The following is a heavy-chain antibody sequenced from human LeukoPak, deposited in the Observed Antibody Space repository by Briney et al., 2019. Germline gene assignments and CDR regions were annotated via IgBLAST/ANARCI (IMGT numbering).Heavy chain of an antibody. J-gene: IGHJ4*02. CDR2: IKSKTDGGTT. CDR1: GFTFSNAW. D-gene: IGHD4-17*01. V-gene: IGHV3-15*01. CDR3: TAYDYGDPWGDDY. Sequence: GGSLRLSCAVSGFTFSNAWMSWVRQAPGKGLEWVGRIKSKTDGGTTDYAAPVKGRFTISRDDSKNTLYLQMNSLKTEDTAVYYCTAYDYGDPWGDDYWGQGTLVTVSS.